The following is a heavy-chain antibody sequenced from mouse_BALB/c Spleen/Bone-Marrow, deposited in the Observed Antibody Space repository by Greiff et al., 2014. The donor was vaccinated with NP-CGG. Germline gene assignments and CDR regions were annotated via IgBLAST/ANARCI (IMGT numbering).Heavy chain of an antibody. J-gene: IGHJ4*01. CDR1: GFSLTSYG. D-gene: IGHD2-4*01. CDR3: AKITTGSGAMDY. V-gene: IGHV2-9*02. Sequence: VKLVESGPGLVAPSQSLSISCTVSGFSLTSYGVHWVRQPPGKGLEWLGVIWADGSTNYNSALMSRLSISKDNSKSQVYLKRNRLQTYDTAIYDCAKITTGSGAMDYWGQGTSVTVSS. CDR2: IWADGST.